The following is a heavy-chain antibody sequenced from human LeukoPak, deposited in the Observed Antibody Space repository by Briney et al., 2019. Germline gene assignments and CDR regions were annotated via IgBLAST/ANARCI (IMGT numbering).Heavy chain of an antibody. CDR2: TSSSGSTI. D-gene: IGHD3-10*01. Sequence: GGSLRLSCAASGFTFSSYEMNWVRQAPGKGLEWVSYTSSSGSTIYYADAVKGRFTISRDNGRNSLHLQMNSLRAEDTAVYYCAREVYYGSGRRFGLWGQGTLVTVSS. V-gene: IGHV3-48*03. CDR3: AREVYYGSGRRFGL. J-gene: IGHJ4*02. CDR1: GFTFSSYE.